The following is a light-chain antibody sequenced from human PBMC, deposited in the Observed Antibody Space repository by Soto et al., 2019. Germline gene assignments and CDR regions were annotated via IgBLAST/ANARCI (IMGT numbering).Light chain of an antibody. J-gene: IGLJ3*02. CDR1: SSDVGGYNY. CDR2: DVS. Sequence: QSALTQPRSLSGSPGQSVTISCTGTSSDVGGYNYVSWYQQHAGKAPKLIIYDVSKRPSGVPRRFSGSKFGNTASLTISGLQAEDEADYYCCSYAGTYTWVFGGGTRLTVL. CDR3: CSYAGTYTWV. V-gene: IGLV2-11*01.